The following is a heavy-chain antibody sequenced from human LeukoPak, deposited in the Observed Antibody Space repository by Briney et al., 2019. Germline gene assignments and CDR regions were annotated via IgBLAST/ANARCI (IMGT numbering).Heavy chain of an antibody. CDR2: ISSSSYI. V-gene: IGHV3-21*01. CDR3: ARLRGSGYSYGSDY. J-gene: IGHJ4*02. D-gene: IGHD5-18*01. Sequence: GGSLRLSCAASGFTFGSYSMNWVRQAPGKGLEWVSSISSSSYIYYADSVKGRFTISRDNAKNSLYLQMNSLRAEDTAVYYCARLRGSGYSYGSDYWGQGTLVTVSS. CDR1: GFTFGSYS.